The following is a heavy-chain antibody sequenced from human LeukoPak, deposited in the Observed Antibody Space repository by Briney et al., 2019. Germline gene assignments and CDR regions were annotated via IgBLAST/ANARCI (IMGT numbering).Heavy chain of an antibody. D-gene: IGHD3-16*02. CDR1: GYTFTGYY. V-gene: IGHV1-2*02. CDR3: AREGDYVWGSYRYPWFDP. J-gene: IGHJ5*02. CDR2: INPNSGGT. Sequence: ASVKVSCKASGYTFTGYYMHWVRQAPGQGLEWMGWINPNSGGTNYAQKFQGRVTMTRDTSISTAYMELRSLRSDDTAVYYCAREGDYVWGSYRYPWFDPWGQGTLVTVSS.